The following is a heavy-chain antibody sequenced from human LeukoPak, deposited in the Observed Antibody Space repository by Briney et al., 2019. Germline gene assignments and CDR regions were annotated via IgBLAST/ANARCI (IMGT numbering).Heavy chain of an antibody. D-gene: IGHD3-22*01. CDR2: IYYSGST. V-gene: IGHV4-39*07. CDR1: GGSISSSSYY. J-gene: IGHJ4*02. CDR3: ARDSSAETMIVVALTPFDY. Sequence: KPSETLSLTCTVSGGSISSSSYYWGWIRQPPGKGLEWIGSIYYSGSTYYNPSLKSRVTISVDTSKNQFSLKLSSVTAADTAVYYCARDSSAETMIVVALTPFDYWGQGTLVTVSS.